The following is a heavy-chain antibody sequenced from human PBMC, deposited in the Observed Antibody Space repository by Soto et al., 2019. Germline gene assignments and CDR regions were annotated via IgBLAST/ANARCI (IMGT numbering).Heavy chain of an antibody. CDR3: VKDVRPDGYWDFDY. V-gene: IGHV3-23*01. D-gene: IGHD5-12*01. CDR1: GFTFSTFA. CDR2: ILGRGDT. Sequence: EVQLLESGGGSVQPGGSLRLSCAASGFTFSTFAMSWVRQAPEKGLEWVSGILGRGDTYYEESVKGRFTISRDNSKNTLFPQLNSLRVEDTAIYFCVKDVRPDGYWDFDYWGQGTLVIVSS. J-gene: IGHJ4*02.